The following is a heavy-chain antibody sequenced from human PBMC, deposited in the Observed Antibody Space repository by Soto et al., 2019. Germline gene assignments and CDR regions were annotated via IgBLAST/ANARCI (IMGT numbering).Heavy chain of an antibody. V-gene: IGHV3-23*01. CDR1: GFTFNTFA. D-gene: IGHD5-12*01. CDR3: AKDRGSTFIVALVGHFDS. CDR2: ISGGAETT. J-gene: IGHJ4*02. Sequence: EVQLLESGGDLVQPGGSLRLSCAASGFTFNTFAMGWVRQAPGKGLQWVSAISGGAETTYYADSVRGRFTISRDSSKNTLYLQMNSLRAEDTAMYYCAKDRGSTFIVALVGHFDSWGQGTLVTVSS.